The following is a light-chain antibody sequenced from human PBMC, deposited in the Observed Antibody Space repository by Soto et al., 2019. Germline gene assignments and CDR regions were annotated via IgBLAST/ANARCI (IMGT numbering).Light chain of an antibody. CDR3: QQYNTALT. CDR2: DAS. Sequence: DIQMTQSPSTLSASVGDRVTITCRASQSISSWLAWYQQKPGKAPKLLIYDASSLEGGVPSRFSGSGSGTEFTLTISSLQPDDFATYYCQQYNTALTFGGGTKVEIK. CDR1: QSISSW. V-gene: IGKV1-5*01. J-gene: IGKJ4*01.